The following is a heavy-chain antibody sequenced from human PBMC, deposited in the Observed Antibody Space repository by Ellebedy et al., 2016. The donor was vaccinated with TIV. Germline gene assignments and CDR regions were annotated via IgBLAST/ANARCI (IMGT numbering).Heavy chain of an antibody. Sequence: AASVKVSCKASGYTFTSYAMHWVRQAPGQRLEWMGWINAGNGNTKYSQKFQGRVTITRDTSASTAYMELSSLRSEDTAVNYCARTGSGSYYYYGMDVWGQGTTVTVSS. CDR1: GYTFTSYA. CDR2: INAGNGNT. D-gene: IGHD3-10*01. CDR3: ARTGSGSYYYYGMDV. J-gene: IGHJ6*02. V-gene: IGHV1-3*01.